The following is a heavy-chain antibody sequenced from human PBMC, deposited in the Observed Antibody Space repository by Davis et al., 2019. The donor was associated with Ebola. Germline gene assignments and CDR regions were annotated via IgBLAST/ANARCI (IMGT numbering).Heavy chain of an antibody. CDR1: GFTFSTYA. J-gene: IGHJ4*02. V-gene: IGHV3-23*01. Sequence: GESLKISCTTSGFTFSTYALSWVRQAPGKGLEWVASISGNGDRTVYADSVKGRFTISRDNSKNTLYLQMNSLRAEDTAVYYCAPTKVGRFDYWGQGTLVTVSS. D-gene: IGHD5-12*01. CDR3: APTKVGRFDY. CDR2: ISGNGDRT.